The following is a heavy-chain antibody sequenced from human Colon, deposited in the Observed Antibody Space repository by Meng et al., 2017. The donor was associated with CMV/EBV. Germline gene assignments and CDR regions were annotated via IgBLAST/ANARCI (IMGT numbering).Heavy chain of an antibody. CDR3: AREGAGYYYGMDV. V-gene: IGHV3-11*04. Sequence: GESLKISCAASGFSFGEYYMSWIRQAPGKGLEWIAYISGPSSTIYYADSVKGRFTISRDNAKNSLYLQMNSLRAEDTAVYYCAREGAGYYYGMDVWGQGTTVTVSS. D-gene: IGHD3-10*01. J-gene: IGHJ6*02. CDR2: ISGPSSTI. CDR1: GFSFGEYY.